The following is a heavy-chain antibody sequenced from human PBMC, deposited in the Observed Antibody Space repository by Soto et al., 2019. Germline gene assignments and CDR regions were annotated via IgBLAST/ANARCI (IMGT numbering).Heavy chain of an antibody. CDR3: ASHFGSGRTH. Sequence: QVQLVESGGGLVKPGGSLTLSCAASGFTFSDYFMSWIRQAPGKGLEWVSYIGNSDTTIYYADSVKGRFTISRDKAQNLLYLQMNSVRDDDTALYYCASHFGSGRTHWGQGTVVTVSS. J-gene: IGHJ4*02. CDR1: GFTFSDYF. V-gene: IGHV3-11*01. D-gene: IGHD3-10*01. CDR2: IGNSDTTI.